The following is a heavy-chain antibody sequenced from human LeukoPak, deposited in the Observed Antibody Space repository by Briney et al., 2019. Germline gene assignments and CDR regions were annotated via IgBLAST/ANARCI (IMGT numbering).Heavy chain of an antibody. CDR1: GGSISSYY. J-gene: IGHJ6*02. V-gene: IGHV4-59*08. Sequence: PSETLSLTCTVSGGSISSYYWSWIRQPPGKGLGRIGYIYYSGSTNYNPSLKSRVTISVDTSKNQFSLKLSSVTAADTAVYYCARHYYYYYGMDVWGQGTTVTVSS. CDR3: ARHYYYYYGMDV. CDR2: IYYSGST.